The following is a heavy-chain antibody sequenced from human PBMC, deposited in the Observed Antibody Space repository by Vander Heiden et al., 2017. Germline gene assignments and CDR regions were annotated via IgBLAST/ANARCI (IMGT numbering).Heavy chain of an antibody. D-gene: IGHD3-3*01. CDR2: IWYDGSNK. J-gene: IGHJ4*02. Sequence: QVQLVESGGGVVQPGRSLRLSCAASGFTFSSYGMHWVRQAPGKGLEWVAVIWYDGSNKYYADSVKGRFTISRDNSKNTLYLQMNSLRAEDTAVYYCARGEVYDFWSGYYNFDYWGQGTLVTVSS. V-gene: IGHV3-33*01. CDR3: ARGEVYDFWSGYYNFDY. CDR1: GFTFSSYG.